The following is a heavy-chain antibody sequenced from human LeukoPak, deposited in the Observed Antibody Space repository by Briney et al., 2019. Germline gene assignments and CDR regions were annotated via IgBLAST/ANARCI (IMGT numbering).Heavy chain of an antibody. CDR3: ARDDGEIDCSGGSCYRRDCFDY. CDR2: ISIISSYI. J-gene: IGHJ4*02. Sequence: GGSLTLSCAASGFTFSSYSMHWVRPAPRKGGEGISSISIISSYIYYADPAQGRFTIIRDNAKNSLYLQMNSLRAEDTAVYYCARDDGEIDCSGGSCYRRDCFDYWGQGTLVTVSS. CDR1: GFTFSSYS. D-gene: IGHD2-15*01. V-gene: IGHV3-21*01.